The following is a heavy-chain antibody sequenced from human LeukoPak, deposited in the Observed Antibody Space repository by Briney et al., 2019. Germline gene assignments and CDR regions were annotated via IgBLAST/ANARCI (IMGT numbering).Heavy chain of an antibody. D-gene: IGHD3-9*01. CDR2: INYSGST. CDR1: GGSFSGYY. CDR3: AREPPLRYYGMDV. Sequence: SETLSLTCAVYGGSFSGYYWSWIRQHPGKGLEWIGYINYSGSTYYNPPLKSRVTISVDTSKNQFSLKLSSVTAADTAVYYCAREPPLRYYGMDVWGQGTTVTVSS. J-gene: IGHJ6*02. V-gene: IGHV4-34*09.